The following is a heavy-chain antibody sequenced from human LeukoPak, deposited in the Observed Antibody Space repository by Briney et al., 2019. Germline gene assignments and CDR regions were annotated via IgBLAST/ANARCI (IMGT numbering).Heavy chain of an antibody. J-gene: IGHJ4*02. CDR1: GFTFSSYW. D-gene: IGHD3-22*01. Sequence: PGGSLRLSCAPSGFTFSSYWMSWVRQTPGEGLECVANIKQDGSEKYYVDSVKGRFTISRDNAKNSLYLQMNSLRAEDTAVYYCVRDDDRPDNGLDYWGQGTLVTVSS. CDR3: VRDDDRPDNGLDY. CDR2: IKQDGSEK. V-gene: IGHV3-7*01.